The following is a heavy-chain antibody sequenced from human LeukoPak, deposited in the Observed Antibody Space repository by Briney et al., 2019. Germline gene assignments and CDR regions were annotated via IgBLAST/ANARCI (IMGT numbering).Heavy chain of an antibody. CDR3: ARFLGGSYGMDV. V-gene: IGHV1-3*01. CDR1: GYTFTSYS. CDR2: INAGNGNT. D-gene: IGHD1-26*01. J-gene: IGHJ6*02. Sequence: ASVKVSCKASGYTFTSYSMHWVRQAPGQRLEWMGWINAGNGNTKFSQKFQGRVTITRDTSASTAYMELSSLRSEDTAVYYCARFLGGSYGMDVWGQGTTVTASS.